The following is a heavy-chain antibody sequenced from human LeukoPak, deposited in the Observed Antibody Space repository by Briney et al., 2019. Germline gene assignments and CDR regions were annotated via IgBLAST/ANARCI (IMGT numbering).Heavy chain of an antibody. CDR1: GFTFSSYG. V-gene: IGHV3-30*02. CDR3: ATHSTWNGVFDI. Sequence: GGSLRLSCAASGFTFSSYGMHWVRQAPGKGLEWVAYIRYDGSNKYYADSMKGRFTISRDNSKNTLYLQMNSLSAEDTAVYYCATHSTWNGVFDIWGQGTMVTVSS. CDR2: IRYDGSNK. J-gene: IGHJ3*02. D-gene: IGHD1-1*01.